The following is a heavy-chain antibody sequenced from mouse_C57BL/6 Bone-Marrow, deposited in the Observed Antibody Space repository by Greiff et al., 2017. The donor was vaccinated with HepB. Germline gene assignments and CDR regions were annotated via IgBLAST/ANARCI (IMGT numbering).Heavy chain of an antibody. D-gene: IGHD2-4*01. CDR1: GYTFTSYG. CDR3: ARDEAFYYDYEFAY. CDR2: IYPRSGNT. V-gene: IGHV1-81*01. Sequence: QVQLQQSGAKLARPGASVKLSCKASGYTFTSYGISWVKQRTGQGLEWIGEIYPRSGNTYYNEKFKGKATLTADKSSSTAYMELRSLTSEDSAVYFCARDEAFYYDYEFAYWGQGTLVTVSA. J-gene: IGHJ3*01.